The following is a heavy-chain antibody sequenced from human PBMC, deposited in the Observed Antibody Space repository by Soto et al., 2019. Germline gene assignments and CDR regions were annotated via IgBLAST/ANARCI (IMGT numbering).Heavy chain of an antibody. CDR1: GFTVSSNY. J-gene: IGHJ4*02. CDR3: GRAGDSRGWYSL. CDR2: IYSGGST. Sequence: PGGSLRLSCAASGFTVSSNYMSWVRQAPGKGLEWVSVIYSGGSTYYAASVKGRFTISRDNSKNTLYLQMNSLRAEDTAVYYCGRAGDSRGWYSLWGQGTLVTVSS. D-gene: IGHD6-19*01. V-gene: IGHV3-53*01.